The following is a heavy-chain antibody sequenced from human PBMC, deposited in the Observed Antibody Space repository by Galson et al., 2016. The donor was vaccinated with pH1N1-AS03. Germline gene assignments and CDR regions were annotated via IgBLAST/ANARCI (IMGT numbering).Heavy chain of an antibody. D-gene: IGHD3/OR15-3a*01. CDR3: ARDPHGLDV. J-gene: IGHJ4*02. CDR2: IGSAGDT. CDR1: GFTFSDFD. V-gene: IGHV3-13*01. Sequence: SLRLSCAASGFTFSDFDMHWVRQVSRKGLEWVSGIGSAGDTYYAASVKGRFTISRENAKNSLYLQMSSVTAGDTAVYYCARDPHGLDVWGQGVLVTVSS.